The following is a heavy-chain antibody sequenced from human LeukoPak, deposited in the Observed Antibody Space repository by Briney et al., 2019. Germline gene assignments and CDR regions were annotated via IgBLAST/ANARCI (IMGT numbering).Heavy chain of an antibody. CDR1: GGSISGGGYY. D-gene: IGHD6-13*01. Sequence: SETLSLTCTVSGGSISGGGYYWSWIRQHPGKGLEWIGYIYYSGSTYYNPSLKSRVTMSVDKSKNQLSLKMTSVTAADTAVYYCARHRSASDCFDPWGQGTLVTVSS. CDR3: ARHRSASDCFDP. J-gene: IGHJ5*02. V-gene: IGHV4-31*03. CDR2: IYYSGST.